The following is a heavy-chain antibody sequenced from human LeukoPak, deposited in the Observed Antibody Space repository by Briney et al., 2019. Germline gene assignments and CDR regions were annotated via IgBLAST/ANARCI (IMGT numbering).Heavy chain of an antibody. V-gene: IGHV4-59*08. J-gene: IGHJ4*02. D-gene: IGHD4-17*01. Sequence: SETLSLTCTVSGGSISSYYWSWIRQPPGKGLEWIGYIFYSGSTNYNPSLKSRVTISVDTSRNQFSLKLSSVTAADTAVYYCARGGTMTTVPLWGQGTLVTVSS. CDR3: ARGGTMTTVPL. CDR2: IFYSGST. CDR1: GGSISSYY.